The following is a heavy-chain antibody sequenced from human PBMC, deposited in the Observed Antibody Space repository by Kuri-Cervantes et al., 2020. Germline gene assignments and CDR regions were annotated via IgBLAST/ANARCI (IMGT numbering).Heavy chain of an antibody. J-gene: IGHJ6*02. D-gene: IGHD6-19*01. Sequence: SETLSLTCTVSGGSISSSGYYWGWIRQPPGKGLEWIGSIYYSGSPYHNPSLKSRVTMSVDTSKNKFSLKLSSVTAADTAVYYCARDPPRSGWLSRYYYGMDVWGQGTTVTVSS. CDR1: GGSISSSGYY. V-gene: IGHV4-39*07. CDR3: ARDPPRSGWLSRYYYGMDV. CDR2: IYYSGSP.